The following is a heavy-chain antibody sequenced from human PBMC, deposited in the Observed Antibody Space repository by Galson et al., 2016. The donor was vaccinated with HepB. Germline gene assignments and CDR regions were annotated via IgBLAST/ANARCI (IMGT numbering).Heavy chain of an antibody. J-gene: IGHJ4*02. D-gene: IGHD3-16*01. CDR3: ARGGKWQLGSLYFDS. CDR1: GFSFNKFG. Sequence: SLRLSCATSGFSFNKFGMHWVRQAPGKGLEWLSVLYSGGTTFYAGSVRGRFTISRDNSQNTLYLQMNSLRAEDTAVYFCARGGKWQLGSLYFDSWGQGTLVTVSS. CDR2: LYSGGTT. V-gene: IGHV3-53*01.